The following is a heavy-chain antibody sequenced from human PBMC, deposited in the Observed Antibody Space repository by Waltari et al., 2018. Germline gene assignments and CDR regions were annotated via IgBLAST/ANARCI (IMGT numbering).Heavy chain of an antibody. V-gene: IGHV3-21*01. Sequence: EVQLVESGGGLVKPGGSLRLSCAASGFTFSSYSMNCVRQAPGKGLGWVSSISSSSSYIYYADSVKGRFTISRDNAKNSLYLQMNSLRAEDTAVYYCARGGGPYCSSTSCYVYWGQGTLVTVSS. CDR1: GFTFSSYS. CDR3: ARGGGPYCSSTSCYVY. CDR2: ISSSSSYI. J-gene: IGHJ4*02. D-gene: IGHD2-2*01.